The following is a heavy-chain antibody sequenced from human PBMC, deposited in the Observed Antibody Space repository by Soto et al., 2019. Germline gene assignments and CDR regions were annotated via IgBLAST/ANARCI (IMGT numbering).Heavy chain of an antibody. J-gene: IGHJ6*02. CDR2: ISYDGSNK. D-gene: IGHD4-17*01. CDR3: ARVTLRYLHYYGMDV. V-gene: IGHV3-30-3*01. CDR1: GFTFSSYA. Sequence: GSLRLSCAASGFTFSSYAMHWVRQAPGKGLEWVAVISYDGSNKYYADSVKGRFTISRDNSKNTLYLQMNSLRAEDTAVYYCARVTLRYLHYYGMDVWGQGTTVTVSS.